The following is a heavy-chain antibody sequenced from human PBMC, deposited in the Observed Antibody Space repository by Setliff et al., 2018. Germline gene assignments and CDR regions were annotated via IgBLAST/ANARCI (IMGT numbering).Heavy chain of an antibody. CDR2: IYPGDSDT. J-gene: IGHJ4*02. Sequence: GESLKISCKGSGYRFSTYWIGWVRQMPGKGLEWMGIIYPGDSDTRYSPAFQGQVTISADKSISTAYLQWSSLKASDTAMYYCARDSGSPLDYWGQGTLVTVSS. CDR1: GYRFSTYW. V-gene: IGHV5-51*01. CDR3: ARDSGSPLDY. D-gene: IGHD6-6*01.